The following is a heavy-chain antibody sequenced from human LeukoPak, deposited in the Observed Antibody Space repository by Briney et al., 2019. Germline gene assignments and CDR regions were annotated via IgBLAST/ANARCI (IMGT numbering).Heavy chain of an antibody. CDR2: ISGSGGST. D-gene: IGHD3-3*01. J-gene: IGHJ4*02. V-gene: IGHV3-23*01. CDR3: AKGLYYDFWSGYLAY. Sequence: PRGSLRLSCAAPGFTFSSYAMSWVRQAPGKGLEWVSAISGSGGSTYYADSVKGRFTISRDNSKNTLYLQMNSLRAEDTAVYYCAKGLYYDFWSGYLAYWGQGTLVTVSS. CDR1: GFTFSSYA.